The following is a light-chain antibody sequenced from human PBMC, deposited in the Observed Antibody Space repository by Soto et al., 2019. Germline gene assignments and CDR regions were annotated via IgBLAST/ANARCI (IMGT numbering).Light chain of an antibody. J-gene: IGLJ1*01. CDR1: SSGIGGYNY. CDR2: EVS. Sequence: QSALTQPASVSGSAGQSITISCTGTSSGIGGYNYVSWYQQHPGKVPKLTIFEVSTRPSGVSNRFSGSKSGNTASLTISGLQADDEADYYCSSFTTSTTLYVFGTGTKVTVL. CDR3: SSFTTSTTLYV. V-gene: IGLV2-14*01.